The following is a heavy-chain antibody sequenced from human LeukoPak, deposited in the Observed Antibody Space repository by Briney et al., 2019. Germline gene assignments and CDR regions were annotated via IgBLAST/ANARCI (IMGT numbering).Heavy chain of an antibody. D-gene: IGHD2-2*01. Sequence: GGSLRLSCTASGFTFSKNAMAWVRQAPGKGLEWVSGIGSDDNKHYGDSVKGRFTISRDNTENTVYLQMNSLRAEDTAVYYCAKDRGSCGSTSCYLPYYYYYYMDVWGKGTTVTVSS. J-gene: IGHJ6*03. CDR1: GFTFSKNA. V-gene: IGHV3-23*01. CDR3: AKDRGSCGSTSCYLPYYYYYYMDV. CDR2: IGSDDNK.